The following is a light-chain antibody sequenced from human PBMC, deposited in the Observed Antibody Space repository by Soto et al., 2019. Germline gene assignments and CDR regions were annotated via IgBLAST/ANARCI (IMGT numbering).Light chain of an antibody. CDR3: QQYGSSPWT. CDR1: QTIRSNY. Sequence: ETVLTQSPGTLSLSPGERATLSCRASQTIRSNYLAWYRQTPGQAPRLLIYGASNRATGIADRFRGSGSGTDFTLIISRLEPEDFALYYFQQYGSSPWTFGQGTKVEIK. CDR2: GAS. J-gene: IGKJ1*01. V-gene: IGKV3-20*01.